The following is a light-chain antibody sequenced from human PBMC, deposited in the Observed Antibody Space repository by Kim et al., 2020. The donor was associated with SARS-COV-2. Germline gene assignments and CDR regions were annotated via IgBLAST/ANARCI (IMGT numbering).Light chain of an antibody. CDR2: GAS. Sequence: SVSPGERATLSCRASQSVTSNLAWYQQKPGQAPRLLIYGASTRAAGLPARFSGSGSGTEFTLTISSLQSEDFAVYFCQQYNNWPLTFGGGTKLEI. J-gene: IGKJ4*01. CDR3: QQYNNWPLT. CDR1: QSVTSN. V-gene: IGKV3-15*01.